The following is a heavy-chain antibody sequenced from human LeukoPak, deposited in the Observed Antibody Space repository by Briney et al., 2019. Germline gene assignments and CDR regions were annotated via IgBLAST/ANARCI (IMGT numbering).Heavy chain of an antibody. D-gene: IGHD6-19*01. J-gene: IGHJ4*02. CDR3: ARGGSGWRFDY. V-gene: IGHV4-4*07. CDR1: GASISSYY. CDR2: IYSSGST. Sequence: SETLSLTCTVAGASISSYYWSWIRQPAGKGLEWIGRIYSSGSTNYNPSLKSRVTMSLDTSKNQFSLKLRSVTAADTAVYYCARGGSGWRFDYWGQGTPVTVSS.